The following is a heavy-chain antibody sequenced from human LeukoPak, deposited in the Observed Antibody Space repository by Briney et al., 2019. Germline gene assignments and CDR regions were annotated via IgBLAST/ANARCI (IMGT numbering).Heavy chain of an antibody. V-gene: IGHV3-74*01. D-gene: IGHD6-13*01. CDR3: AGVGGSSWGYFYYHMDV. CDR1: GFTFNSYL. J-gene: IGHJ6*03. CDR2: INSDGSSP. Sequence: TGGSLRLSCAASGFTFNSYLMHWVRQAPGKGLVWVSRINSDGSSPTYADSVKGRFTISRDNAKNTLYLQMNSLRAEDTAVYYCAGVGGSSWGYFYYHMDVWGKGTAVTVSS.